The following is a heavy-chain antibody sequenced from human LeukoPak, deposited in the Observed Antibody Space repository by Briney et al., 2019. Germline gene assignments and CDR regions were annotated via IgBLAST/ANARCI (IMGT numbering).Heavy chain of an antibody. Sequence: GGPLRLSCAASGFTFSSYAMSWVRQAPGKGLEWVSAISGSGGGTYYADSVKGRFTISRDNSKNTLYLQMNSLRAEDTAVYYCAKGYYYDSSGYYDYWGQGTLVTVSS. V-gene: IGHV3-23*01. CDR3: AKGYYYDSSGYYDY. CDR1: GFTFSSYA. D-gene: IGHD3-22*01. CDR2: ISGSGGGT. J-gene: IGHJ4*02.